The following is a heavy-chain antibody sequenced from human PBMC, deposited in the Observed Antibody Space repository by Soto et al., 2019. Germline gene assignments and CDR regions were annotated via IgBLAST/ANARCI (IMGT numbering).Heavy chain of an antibody. CDR2: IIPIFGTA. J-gene: IGHJ6*02. CDR1: GGAFSSYA. CDR3: ARGTVTPPYYYYGMDV. D-gene: IGHD4-17*01. Sequence: QVQLVQSGAEVKKPGSWVKVSCKASGGAFSSYAISWVRQAPGQGLEWMGGIIPIFGTANYAQKFQGRVTITADESTSTAYMELSSLRSEDTAVYYCARGTVTPPYYYYGMDVWGQGTTVTVSS. V-gene: IGHV1-69*12.